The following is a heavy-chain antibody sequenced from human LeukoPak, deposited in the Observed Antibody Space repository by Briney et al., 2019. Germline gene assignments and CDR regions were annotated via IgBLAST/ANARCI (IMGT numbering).Heavy chain of an antibody. Sequence: ASVKVSCKASGYTFTSYYMHWVRQAPGQGLEWMGIINPSGGDTSYAQKFQGRLTMTRDTTTNTVYMELTSLRSEDTAVYYCAREVMDNLRFDYWGQGTLVTVSS. CDR3: AREVMDNLRFDY. J-gene: IGHJ4*02. CDR2: INPSGGDT. D-gene: IGHD1-14*01. CDR1: GYTFTSYY. V-gene: IGHV1-46*01.